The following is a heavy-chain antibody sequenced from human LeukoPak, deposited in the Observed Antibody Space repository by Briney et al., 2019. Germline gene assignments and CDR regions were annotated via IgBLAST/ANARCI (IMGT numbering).Heavy chain of an antibody. CDR3: ARGQSLYYFDY. V-gene: IGHV5-51*01. Sequence: GESLKISCQGSGYIFTSYWIGWVRQMPGKGLEWMGIIYTGDSDTTYSPSFQGQVTISADKSISTAYLQWNSLKASDTAMYYCARGQSLYYFDYWGQGTLVTVSS. CDR2: IYTGDSDT. CDR1: GYIFTSYW. J-gene: IGHJ4*02.